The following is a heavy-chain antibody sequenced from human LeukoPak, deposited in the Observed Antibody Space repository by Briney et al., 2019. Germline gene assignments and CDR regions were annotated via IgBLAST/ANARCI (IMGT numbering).Heavy chain of an antibody. CDR2: INTDGSST. V-gene: IGHV3-74*01. D-gene: IGHD6-6*01. CDR3: AREPSTIAARLFDY. Sequence: GGSLRLSCAASGFTFSRHWMHWVRHAPGKGLVWVSRINTDGSSTSYAHSVKGRFTISRDNAKNTLYLQLNSLRAEDTAVYYCAREPSTIAARLFDYWGQGTLVTVSS. J-gene: IGHJ4*02. CDR1: GFTFSRHW.